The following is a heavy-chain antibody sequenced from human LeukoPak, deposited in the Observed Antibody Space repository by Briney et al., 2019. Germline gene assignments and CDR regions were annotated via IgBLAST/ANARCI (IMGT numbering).Heavy chain of an antibody. CDR1: GFTVSRNH. CDR2: IYSGGST. V-gene: IGHV3-53*01. CDR3: VTLPTGDY. J-gene: IGHJ4*02. Sequence: PGGSLRLSCAAFGFTVSRNHMTWVRQAPGKGLEWVSIIYSGGSTYYADSVRGRFTISRDSSQNTLYLQMNSLRVEDTAVYYCVTLPTGDYWGQGTLVTVSS. D-gene: IGHD2-15*01.